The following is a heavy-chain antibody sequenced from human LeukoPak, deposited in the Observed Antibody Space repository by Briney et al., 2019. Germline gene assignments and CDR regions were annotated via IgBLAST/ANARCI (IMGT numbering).Heavy chain of an antibody. J-gene: IGHJ3*02. CDR3: AMGWPRGAFDI. D-gene: IGHD2-15*01. CDR1: RYTLTGYF. CDR2: INPNSGGT. V-gene: IGHV1-2*02. Sequence: ASVKDSCKASRYTLTGYFMHSVRQAPRQGLEWMGWINPNSGGTNYARKLQGAVTMTRDTSISTAYMELSRLRSDDTAVYYCAMGWPRGAFDIWGQGTMVTVSS.